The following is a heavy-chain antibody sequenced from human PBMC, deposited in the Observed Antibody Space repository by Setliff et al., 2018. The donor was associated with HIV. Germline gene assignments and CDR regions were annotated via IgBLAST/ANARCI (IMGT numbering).Heavy chain of an antibody. CDR2: VYPGDSDV. CDR1: GYNFVNYW. V-gene: IGHV5-51*01. Sequence: GESLKISCKASGYNFVNYWMGWVRLMPGKGLEWLGIVYPGDSDVRYSPSFQGHVSISVDKSITTAYLQWSSLQASDTAIYYCARHPVAGTPYYFDSWGQGTLVTVSS. D-gene: IGHD6-19*01. J-gene: IGHJ4*02. CDR3: ARHPVAGTPYYFDS.